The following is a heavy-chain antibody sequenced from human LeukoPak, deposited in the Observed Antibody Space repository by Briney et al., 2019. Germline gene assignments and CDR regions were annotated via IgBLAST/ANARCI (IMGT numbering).Heavy chain of an antibody. CDR1: GGTFSSYA. J-gene: IGHJ6*03. D-gene: IGHD3-3*01. CDR2: IIPIFGTA. CDR3: ARDRRYDFWSGYPYYYYYMDV. V-gene: IGHV1-69*05. Sequence: AASVKVSCKASGGTFSSYAISWVRQAPGQGLEWMGRIIPIFGTANYAQKFQGRVTITTDESTSTDYMELSSLRSEDTAVYYCARDRRYDFWSGYPYYYYYMDVWGKGTTVTVSS.